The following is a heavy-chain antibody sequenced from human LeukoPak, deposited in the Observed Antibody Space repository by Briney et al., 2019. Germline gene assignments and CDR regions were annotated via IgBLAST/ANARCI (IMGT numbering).Heavy chain of an antibody. Sequence: GGSLRLSRAPSGFAFSDYWMSWGLQAPGKGLKAVAKIMRVASAISSLDSVRGRFRISRDTATNLLFLQLNRLSAEDTAVYYCARDDKAAGGMGYWGQGILVTVSS. CDR3: ARDDKAAGGMGY. CDR1: GFAFSDYW. CDR2: IMRVASAI. J-gene: IGHJ4*02. V-gene: IGHV3-7*01. D-gene: IGHD2-15*01.